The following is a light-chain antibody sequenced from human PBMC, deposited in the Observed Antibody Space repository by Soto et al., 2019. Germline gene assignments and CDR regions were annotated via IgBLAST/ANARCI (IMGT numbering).Light chain of an antibody. CDR2: EAS. CDR3: QQYGSDSDT. V-gene: IGKV1-5*03. CDR1: QTISSW. J-gene: IGKJ4*02. Sequence: DIEMTQSPSTLSGSVGGRVTMTCRGSQTISSWLAWYQQKPGKAPKLLIYEASTIKSGVPSRFSGSGSGTEFTLTISSLQPDDFAMYYCQQYGSDSDTFGEGTKVDI.